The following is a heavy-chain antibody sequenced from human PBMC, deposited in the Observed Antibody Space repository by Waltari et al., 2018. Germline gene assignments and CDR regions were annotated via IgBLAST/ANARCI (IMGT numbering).Heavy chain of an antibody. CDR2: ISSDGIYK. V-gene: IGHV3-30*18. CDR1: GFTFSRYG. J-gene: IGHJ6*03. CDR3: AKDNSDTGYYMDV. D-gene: IGHD1-26*01. Sequence: QVQLVESGGGVVQPGRSLRLSCAASGFTFSRYGVHWVRQAPGKGLGWVAVISSDGIYKNYADAVKGRFTISRDNSKNTLYRQMNSLRAEDTALYYCAKDNSDTGYYMDVWGKGTTVTISS.